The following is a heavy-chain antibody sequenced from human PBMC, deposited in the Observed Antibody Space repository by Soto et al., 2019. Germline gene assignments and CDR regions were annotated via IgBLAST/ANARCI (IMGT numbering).Heavy chain of an antibody. CDR3: ARHAVVPAAMGYYYGMDV. CDR2: IYYSGST. Sequence: SETLSLTCTVSGGSISSSSYYWGWIRQPPGKGLEWIGSIYYSGSTYYNPSLKSRVTISVDTSKNQFSLKLSSVTAADTAVYYCARHAVVPAAMGYYYGMDVWAKGPRSPSP. J-gene: IGHJ6*02. V-gene: IGHV4-39*01. D-gene: IGHD2-2*01. CDR1: GGSISSSSYY.